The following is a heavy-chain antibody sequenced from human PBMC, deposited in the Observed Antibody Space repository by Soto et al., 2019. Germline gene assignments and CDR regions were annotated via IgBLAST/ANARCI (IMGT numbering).Heavy chain of an antibody. J-gene: IGHJ6*02. CDR2: INSDGSST. CDR1: GFTFSSYW. D-gene: IGHD2-15*01. Sequence: QPGGSLRLSCAASGFTFSSYWMHWVRQAPGKGLVWVSRINSDGSSTSYADSVKGRFTISRDNAKNTLYLQMNSLRAEDTAVYYCARDLVAATLFSSLSGMDVWGQGTTVTVSS. CDR3: ARDLVAATLFSSLSGMDV. V-gene: IGHV3-74*01.